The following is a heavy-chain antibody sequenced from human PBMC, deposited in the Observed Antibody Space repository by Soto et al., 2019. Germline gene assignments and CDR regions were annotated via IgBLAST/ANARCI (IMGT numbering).Heavy chain of an antibody. Sequence: SVKVSCKASGGTFSSYTISWVRQAPGQGLEWMGRIIPILGIANYAQKFQGRVTITADKSTSTAYMELSSLRSEDTAVYYCGIVATIRMRGRNWFDPWGQGTLVTVSS. CDR1: GGTFSSYT. CDR2: IIPILGIA. V-gene: IGHV1-69*02. D-gene: IGHD5-12*01. J-gene: IGHJ5*02. CDR3: GIVATIRMRGRNWFDP.